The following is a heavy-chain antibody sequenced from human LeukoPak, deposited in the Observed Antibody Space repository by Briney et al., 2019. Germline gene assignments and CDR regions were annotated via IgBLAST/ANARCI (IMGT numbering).Heavy chain of an antibody. V-gene: IGHV3-23*01. CDR2: ISGSGGST. Sequence: GGSLRLSCAASGFTFSSYAMSWVRQAPGKGLEWVSAISGSGGSTYYADSVKGRFTISRDNSKNTLYLQMNSLRAEDTAVYYCAKAWWYEPRYPPYYFDYWGQGTLVTVSS. CDR1: GFTFSSYA. CDR3: AKAWWYEPRYPPYYFDY. D-gene: IGHD2-15*01. J-gene: IGHJ4*02.